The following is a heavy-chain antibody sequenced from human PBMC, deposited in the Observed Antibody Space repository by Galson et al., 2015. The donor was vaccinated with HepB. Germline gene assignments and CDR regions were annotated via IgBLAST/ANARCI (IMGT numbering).Heavy chain of an antibody. D-gene: IGHD6-13*01. J-gene: IGHJ1*01. V-gene: IGHV3-30-3*01. Sequence: SLRLSCAASGFTFSSYAMPWVRQAPGKGLEWVAVISYDGSNKYYADSVKGRFTISRDNSKNTLYLQMNSLRAEDTAVYYCARGASGISGVGSWGQATLVPVSS. CDR1: GFTFSSYA. CDR3: ARGASGISGVGS. CDR2: ISYDGSNK.